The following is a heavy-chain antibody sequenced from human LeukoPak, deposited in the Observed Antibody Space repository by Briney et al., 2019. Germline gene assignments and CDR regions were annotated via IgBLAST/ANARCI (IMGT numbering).Heavy chain of an antibody. V-gene: IGHV4-31*03. CDR3: ARVGYSSSWRERIHNP. J-gene: IGHJ5*02. CDR1: GGSISSSSYY. Sequence: SETLSLTCTVSGGSISSSSYYWGWIRQPPGKGLEWIGYIYYSGSTYYNPSLKSRVTISVDTSKNQFSLKLSSVTAADTAVYYCARVGYSSSWRERIHNPWGQGTLVTVSS. D-gene: IGHD6-13*01. CDR2: IYYSGST.